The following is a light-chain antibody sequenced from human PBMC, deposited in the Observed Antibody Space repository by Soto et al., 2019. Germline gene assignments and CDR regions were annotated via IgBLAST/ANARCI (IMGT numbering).Light chain of an antibody. J-gene: IGKJ4*01. CDR1: QSVSIK. CDR2: AAS. Sequence: EIVMTQSPATLSVSPGERATVSCRASQSVSIKLAWYQQKPGQAPRLLIYAASTRATDIQARFSGSGYGTEFTLTISSLQSEDSAVYYCQQYNDWHPQLTFGGGTKVEIK. V-gene: IGKV3-15*01. CDR3: QQYNDWHPQLT.